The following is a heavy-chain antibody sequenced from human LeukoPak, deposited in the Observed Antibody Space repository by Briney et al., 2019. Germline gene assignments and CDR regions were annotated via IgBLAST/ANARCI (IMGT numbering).Heavy chain of an antibody. CDR3: ARAPRWLQLCYFDY. CDR2: IKQDGSEK. J-gene: IGHJ4*02. Sequence: GGSLRLSCAASGFTFSSYWMSWVRQAPGKGLEWVANIKQDGSEKYYVDSVKGRFTISRDNAKNSLYLQMNSLRAEDTAVYYCARAPRWLQLCYFDYWGQGTLVTVSS. CDR1: GFTFSSYW. D-gene: IGHD5-24*01. V-gene: IGHV3-7*01.